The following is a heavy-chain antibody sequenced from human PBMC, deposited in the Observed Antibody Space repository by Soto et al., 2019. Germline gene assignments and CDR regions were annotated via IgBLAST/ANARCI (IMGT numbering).Heavy chain of an antibody. V-gene: IGHV5-51*01. CDR2: IYPGDSDT. CDR3: ARLTGFPPRYYYMDV. Sequence: PGESLKISCQGSGYSLTSYWIGWVRQMPGKGLEWMGIIYPGDSDTRYSPSFQGQVTISADKSISTAYLQWSSLKASDTAMYYCARLTGFPPRYYYMDVWGKGTTVTVSS. CDR1: GYSLTSYW. J-gene: IGHJ6*03.